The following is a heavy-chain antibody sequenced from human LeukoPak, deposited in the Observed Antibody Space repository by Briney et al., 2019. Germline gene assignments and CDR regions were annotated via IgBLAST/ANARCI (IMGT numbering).Heavy chain of an antibody. J-gene: IGHJ4*02. CDR3: ARDRFKSGSFNFDY. Sequence: PGGSLRLSCEGSGFTISTYSMNWVRQAPGKGLEWVSYISSGSNTIYYADSVKGRFTISRDNAKNSLYLQMNSLRSEDTAVYYCARDRFKSGSFNFDYWGQGTLVTVSS. V-gene: IGHV3-48*01. CDR1: GFTISTYS. D-gene: IGHD1-26*01. CDR2: ISSGSNTI.